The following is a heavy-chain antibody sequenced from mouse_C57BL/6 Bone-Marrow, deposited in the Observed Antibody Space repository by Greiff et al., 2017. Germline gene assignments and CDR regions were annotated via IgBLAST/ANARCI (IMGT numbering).Heavy chain of an antibody. CDR1: GFNIKDDY. D-gene: IGHD2-1*01. V-gene: IGHV14-4*01. CDR2: IDPENGDT. Sequence: EVQLQQSGAELVRPGASVQLSCTASGFNIKDDYMHWVKQRPEQGLEWIGWIDPENGDTEYASKFQGKATITADTSSNTAYLQLSSLTSEDTAVYYCTPIYYDAMDYWGQGTSVTVSS. J-gene: IGHJ4*01. CDR3: TPIYYDAMDY.